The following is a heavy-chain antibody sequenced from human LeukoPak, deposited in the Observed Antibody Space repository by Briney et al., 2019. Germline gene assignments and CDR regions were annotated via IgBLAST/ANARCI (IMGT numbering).Heavy chain of an antibody. D-gene: IGHD3-16*01. Sequence: GGSLRLSCAASGFTFSTYELYWVRQAPGKGLEWISYISSSSTTIKYADSVRGRFTISRDDARESLYLQMDGLRAEDTAIYYCGASRQYVGAFDIWGQGTLVTVSS. CDR3: GASRQYVGAFDI. CDR2: ISSSSTTI. CDR1: GFTFSTYE. J-gene: IGHJ3*02. V-gene: IGHV3-48*03.